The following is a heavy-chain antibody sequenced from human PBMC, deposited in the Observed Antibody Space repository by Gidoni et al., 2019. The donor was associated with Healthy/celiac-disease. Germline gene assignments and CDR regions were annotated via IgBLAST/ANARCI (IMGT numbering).Heavy chain of an antibody. CDR3: ARVTYYDSSGYYEPSNYYYYYMDV. V-gene: IGHV3-53*01. J-gene: IGHJ6*03. Sequence: EVQLVESGGGLIKPGGSLRLSCAASGCHVSSNYMTGVRQAPGKGLEWVSVIYSGGSTYYADSVKGRFTISRDNSKNTLYLQMNSLRAEDTAVYYCARVTYYDSSGYYEPSNYYYYYMDVWGKGTTVTVFS. CDR2: IYSGGST. D-gene: IGHD3-22*01. CDR1: GCHVSSNY.